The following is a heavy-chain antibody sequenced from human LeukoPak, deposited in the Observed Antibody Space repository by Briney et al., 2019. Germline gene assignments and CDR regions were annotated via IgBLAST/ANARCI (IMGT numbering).Heavy chain of an antibody. V-gene: IGHV4-59*01. CDR1: GGSISSYY. CDR2: IYYSGST. Sequence: SETLSLTCTVSGGSISSYYWSWIRQPPGKGLEWIGYIYYSGSTNYNPSLQSRVTISVDTSKNQFSLKLSSVTAAGTAVYYCARAGYSYGYGRFDYWGQGTLVTVSS. D-gene: IGHD5-18*01. CDR3: ARAGYSYGYGRFDY. J-gene: IGHJ4*02.